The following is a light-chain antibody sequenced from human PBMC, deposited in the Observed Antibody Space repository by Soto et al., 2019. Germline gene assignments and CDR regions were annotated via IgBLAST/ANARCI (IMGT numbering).Light chain of an antibody. V-gene: IGKV3-11*01. J-gene: IGKJ4*01. Sequence: EIVLTQSPATLSLSPGERATLSCRASQSVSTYLAWYQQKPGQAPRLLIYDASNRATSIPARFSGSGSGTDFTLIISSLEPEDFAVYECQQRSNWPTFGGGTKVEIK. CDR1: QSVSTY. CDR2: DAS. CDR3: QQRSNWPT.